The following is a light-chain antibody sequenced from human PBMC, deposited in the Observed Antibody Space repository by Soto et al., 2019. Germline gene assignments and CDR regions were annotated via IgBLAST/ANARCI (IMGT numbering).Light chain of an antibody. CDR2: GSY. CDR3: QSYDSSLSAWV. V-gene: IGLV1-40*01. Sequence: QSVLTQPPSVSGAPGLRVTISCTGSSSNIGAGSDVHWYQQVPGTAPKLLVYGSYNRPSGVPDRFSGSKSGTSASLAITGLQAEDEADFYCQSYDSSLSAWVFGTGTKVTVL. J-gene: IGLJ1*01. CDR1: SSNIGAGSD.